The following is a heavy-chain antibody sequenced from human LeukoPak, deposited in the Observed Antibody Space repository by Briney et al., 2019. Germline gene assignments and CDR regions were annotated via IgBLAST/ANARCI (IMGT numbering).Heavy chain of an antibody. CDR2: VQHIGGET. D-gene: IGHD5-12*01. V-gene: IGHV3-7*01. CDR3: AKDSERYSGYDLDY. J-gene: IGHJ4*02. Sequence: GGSLRLSCAGSGFTFSNSWMGWVRQAPGKGLEWVANVQHIGGETYYVDSVKGRFTISRDNAKNSVYLQMNSLRAEDTAVYYCAKDSERYSGYDLDYWGQGTLVTVSS. CDR1: GFTFSNSW.